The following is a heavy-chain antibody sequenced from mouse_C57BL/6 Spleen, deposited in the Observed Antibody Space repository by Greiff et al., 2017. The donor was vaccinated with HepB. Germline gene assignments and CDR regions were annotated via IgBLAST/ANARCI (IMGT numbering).Heavy chain of an antibody. Sequence: VQLQQSGPGLVQPSQSLSITCTVSGFSLTSYGVHWVRQSPGKGLEWLGVIWRGGSTDYNAAFMSRLSITKDNSKSQVFFKMNSLQADDTAIYYCAKNTHDYDERAMDYWGQGTSVTVSS. CDR3: AKNTHDYDERAMDY. D-gene: IGHD2-4*01. V-gene: IGHV2-5*01. J-gene: IGHJ4*01. CDR1: GFSLTSYG. CDR2: IWRGGST.